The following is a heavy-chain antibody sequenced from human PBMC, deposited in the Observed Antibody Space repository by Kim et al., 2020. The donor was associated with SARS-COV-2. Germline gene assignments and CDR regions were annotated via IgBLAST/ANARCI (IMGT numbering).Heavy chain of an antibody. Sequence: GESLKISCKGSGYSFTSYWIGWVRQMPGKGLEWMGIIYPGDSDTRYSPSFQGQVTISADKSISTAYLQWSSLKASDTAMYYCARHEYSSSWAIYYGMDVWGQGTTVTVSS. D-gene: IGHD6-13*01. CDR2: IYPGDSDT. V-gene: IGHV5-51*01. CDR1: GYSFTSYW. J-gene: IGHJ6*02. CDR3: ARHEYSSSWAIYYGMDV.